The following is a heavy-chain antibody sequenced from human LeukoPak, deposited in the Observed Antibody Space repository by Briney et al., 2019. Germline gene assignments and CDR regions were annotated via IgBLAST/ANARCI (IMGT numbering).Heavy chain of an antibody. CDR1: GYTLTGLS. V-gene: IGHV1-24*01. D-gene: IGHD1-26*01. J-gene: IGHJ5*02. CDR2: FDPEDGET. Sequence: ASVKVSCKVSGYTLTGLSMHWVRQAPGKGLEWMGGFDPEDGETIYAQKFQGRVTMTRDMSTSTDYMELSSLGSEGTAIYYCARDNSVGDNAWWFDPWGQGTLVTVSS. CDR3: ARDNSVGDNAWWFDP.